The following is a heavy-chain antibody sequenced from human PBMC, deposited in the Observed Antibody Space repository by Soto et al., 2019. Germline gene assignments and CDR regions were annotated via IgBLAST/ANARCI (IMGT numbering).Heavy chain of an antibody. D-gene: IGHD2-2*02. CDR3: AREYTAWPLAYGLDV. J-gene: IGHJ6*02. Sequence: GGSLRLSCVGSGFTFSTYSINWVRQAPGKGLEWVSSISSRSDIYYADSVKGRFTISRDNAKNSVSLQINSLRAEDTAVYYCAREYTAWPLAYGLDVWGQGTTVTVSS. CDR1: GFTFSTYS. CDR2: ISSRSDI. V-gene: IGHV3-21*01.